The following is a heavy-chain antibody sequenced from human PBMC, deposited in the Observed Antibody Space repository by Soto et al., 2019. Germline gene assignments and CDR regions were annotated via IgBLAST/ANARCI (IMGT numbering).Heavy chain of an antibody. V-gene: IGHV3-7*01. CDR2: INQDGSVK. CDR1: GFTLSSYW. D-gene: IGHD2-2*01. J-gene: IGHJ4*02. CDR3: VRAVAAASSY. Sequence: GGSLRLSCAASGFTLSSYWMSWVRQAPGKGLEWMANINQDGSVKYYVDSVKGRFTISRDYAQNSVYLQMTHLRVEDSAVYYCVRAVAAASSYWGQGTLVTVSS.